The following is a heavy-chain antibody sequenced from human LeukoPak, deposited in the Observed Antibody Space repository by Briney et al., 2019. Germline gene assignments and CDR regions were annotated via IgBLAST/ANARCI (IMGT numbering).Heavy chain of an antibody. D-gene: IGHD6-19*01. CDR1: GFTFSVYW. CDR3: AKESSGWYPGGYYYYMDV. Sequence: GGSLRLSCVGSGFTFSVYWMTWVRQAPGKGLEWVANIKEDGSEKHYVDSVKGRFTISRDNAKNSLYLQMNSLRAEDMALYYCAKESSGWYPGGYYYYMDVWGKGTTVTVSS. V-gene: IGHV3-7*03. J-gene: IGHJ6*03. CDR2: IKEDGSEK.